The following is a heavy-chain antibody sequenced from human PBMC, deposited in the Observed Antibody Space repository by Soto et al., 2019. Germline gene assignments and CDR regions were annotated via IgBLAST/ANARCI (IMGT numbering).Heavy chain of an antibody. CDR1: GFTFSSYA. Sequence: GESLKISCAASGFTFSSYAMSWVRQAPGKGLEWVSAISGSGGSTYYADSVKGRFTISRDNSKNTLYLQMNSLRAEDTAVYYCAKDRWGIAARHVWFDPWGQGTLVTVSS. CDR3: AKDRWGIAARHVWFDP. CDR2: ISGSGGST. V-gene: IGHV3-23*01. D-gene: IGHD6-6*01. J-gene: IGHJ5*02.